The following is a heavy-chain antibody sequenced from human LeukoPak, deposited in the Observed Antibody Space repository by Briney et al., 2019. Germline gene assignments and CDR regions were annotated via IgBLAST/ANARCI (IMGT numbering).Heavy chain of an antibody. Sequence: GGSLRLSCAASGFTFSSYAMSWVRQAPGKGLEWVSAISGSGGSTYHADSVKGRFTISRDNSKNTLYLQMSSLRAEDTAVYYCAKDRLRFLEWPRGDWFDPWGQGTLVTVSS. D-gene: IGHD3-3*01. V-gene: IGHV3-23*01. CDR3: AKDRLRFLEWPRGDWFDP. CDR2: ISGSGGST. CDR1: GFTFSSYA. J-gene: IGHJ5*02.